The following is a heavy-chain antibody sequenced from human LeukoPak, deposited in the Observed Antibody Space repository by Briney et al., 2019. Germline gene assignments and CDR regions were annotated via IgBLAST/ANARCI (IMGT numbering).Heavy chain of an antibody. D-gene: IGHD2-15*01. V-gene: IGHV1-8*02. CDR1: GYTFTSYD. Sequence: ASVKVSCKASGYTFTSYDINWVRQATGQGLEWMGWMNPNSGNTGYAQKFQGRVTITRNTSISTAYMELSSLRSEDTAVYYCARNRVRSVVVVVAATPEGYYYMDVWGKGTTVTVSS. J-gene: IGHJ6*03. CDR2: MNPNSGNT. CDR3: ARNRVRSVVVVVAATPEGYYYMDV.